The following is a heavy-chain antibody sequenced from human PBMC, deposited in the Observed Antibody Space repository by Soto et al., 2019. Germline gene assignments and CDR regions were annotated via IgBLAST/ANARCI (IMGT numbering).Heavy chain of an antibody. V-gene: IGHV4-39*01. J-gene: IGHJ5*02. Sequence: QLQLQESGPGLVKPSETLSLTCTVSGGSISSSSYYWGWIRQPPGKGLEWIGRIYYSGSTYYNPSXKSRVTISVDTSKNQFSLKLSSVTAADTAVYYCASSNWFDPWGQGTLVTVSS. CDR2: IYYSGST. CDR1: GGSISSSSYY. CDR3: ASSNWFDP.